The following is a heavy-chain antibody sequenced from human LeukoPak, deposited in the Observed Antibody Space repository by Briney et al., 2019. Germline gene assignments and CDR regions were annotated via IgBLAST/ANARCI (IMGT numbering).Heavy chain of an antibody. D-gene: IGHD5-12*01. Sequence: GGSLRLSCAASGFTFSSYAMSWVRQAPGKGLEWVSAISGSGGSTYYADSVKGRFTISRDNSKNTLYLQMNSLRAEDTAVYYCARGGGGYSWYFDLWGRGTLVTVSS. J-gene: IGHJ2*01. CDR3: ARGGGGYSWYFDL. V-gene: IGHV3-23*01. CDR1: GFTFSSYA. CDR2: ISGSGGST.